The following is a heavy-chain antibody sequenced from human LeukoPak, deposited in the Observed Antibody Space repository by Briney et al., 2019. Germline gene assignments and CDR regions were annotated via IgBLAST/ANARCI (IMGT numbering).Heavy chain of an antibody. D-gene: IGHD1-1*01. V-gene: IGHV4-59*01. CDR2: INYSGST. CDR3: ARDPLSTNDFDI. J-gene: IGHJ3*02. CDR1: GGSITNSY. Sequence: PSETLSLTCTVSGGSITNSYWNWIRQSPGKGLEWIEYINYSGSTNYNPSLKSRVTISVDTSKNQFSLKLSSVTAADTAVYFCARDPLSTNDFDIWGQGTIVTVSS.